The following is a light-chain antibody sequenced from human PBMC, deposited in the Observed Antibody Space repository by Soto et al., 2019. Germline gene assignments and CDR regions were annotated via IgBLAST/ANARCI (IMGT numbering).Light chain of an antibody. V-gene: IGKV3-15*01. CDR1: RTVGSK. J-gene: IGKJ2*01. CDR2: NAS. Sequence: EIVMTQSPATLSVSPGERVTLSCRASRTVGSKLAWYQQKPGQAPRLLISNASTRATGIPARFSGSGSGTEFTLTISSLLSEDCAVYYCQQYSGWKTFGQGTKLEIK. CDR3: QQYSGWKT.